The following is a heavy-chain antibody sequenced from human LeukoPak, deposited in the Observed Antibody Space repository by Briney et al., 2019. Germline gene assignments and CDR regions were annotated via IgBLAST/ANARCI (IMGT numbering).Heavy chain of an antibody. J-gene: IGHJ4*02. V-gene: IGHV4-59*12. CDR1: GGSISSYY. CDR3: ARGPKPDCSSTSCSVYFDY. D-gene: IGHD2-2*01. CDR2: IYYSGST. Sequence: SETLSLTCTVSGGSISSYYWSWIRQPPGKGLEWIGYIYYSGSTNYNPSLKSRVTISVDTSKNQFSLKLSSVTAADTAVYYCARGPKPDCSSTSCSVYFDYWGQGTLVTVSS.